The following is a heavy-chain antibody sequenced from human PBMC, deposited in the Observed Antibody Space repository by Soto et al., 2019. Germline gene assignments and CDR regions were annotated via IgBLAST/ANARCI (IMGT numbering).Heavy chain of an antibody. J-gene: IGHJ4*02. CDR3: ARGRYGDY. V-gene: IGHV1-18*01. D-gene: IGHD1-1*01. CDR2: ISAHNGNT. CDR1: GYTCTSYG. Sequence: QVHLVQSGAEVKKPGASVKVSCKGSGYTCTSYGITWVRQAPGQGLEWMGWISAHNGNTDYAQKPQGRVTVTRDTSTSTAYMELRSLRSDDTAVYYCARGRYGDYWGQGALVTVSS.